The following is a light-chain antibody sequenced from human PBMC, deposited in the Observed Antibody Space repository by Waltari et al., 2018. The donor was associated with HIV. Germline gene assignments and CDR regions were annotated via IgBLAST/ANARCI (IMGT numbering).Light chain of an antibody. CDR1: SSNIGANYD. Sequence: QSVLTQPPSVSGAPGQRVTISCTGSSSNIGANYDVHWYQHLPGTAPKLLIYGNIYRPSGVPDRCAASKSVTSASLAITGLQADDEADYYCQSYDSSLSGWVFGGGTKLTV. CDR3: QSYDSSLSGWV. CDR2: GNI. V-gene: IGLV1-40*01. J-gene: IGLJ3*02.